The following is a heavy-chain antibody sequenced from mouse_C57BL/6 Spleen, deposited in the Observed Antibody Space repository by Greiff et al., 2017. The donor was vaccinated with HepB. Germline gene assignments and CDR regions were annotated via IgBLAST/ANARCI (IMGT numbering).Heavy chain of an antibody. CDR3: ARRTSSGPYYAMDY. CDR1: GYTFTSYW. CDR2: IDPSDSET. J-gene: IGHJ4*01. Sequence: VQLQQPGAELVRPGSSVKLSCKASGYTFTSYWMHWVKQRPIQGLEWIGNIDPSDSETHYNQKFKDKATLTVDKSSSTAYMQLSSLTSEDSAVYYCARRTSSGPYYAMDYWGQGTSVTVSS. V-gene: IGHV1-52*01. D-gene: IGHD3-2*02.